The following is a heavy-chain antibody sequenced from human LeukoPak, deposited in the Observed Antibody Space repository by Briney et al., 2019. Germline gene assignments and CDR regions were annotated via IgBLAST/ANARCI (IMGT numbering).Heavy chain of an antibody. Sequence: GGSLRLSCAASGFTFSSYAMSWVRQAPGKGLEWVSAISGSGGSTYYADPVKGRFTISRDNSKNTLYLQMNSLRAEDTAVYYCAKVRRNCSGGSCPFDYWGQGTLVTVSS. CDR3: AKVRRNCSGGSCPFDY. CDR2: ISGSGGST. CDR1: GFTFSSYA. V-gene: IGHV3-23*01. J-gene: IGHJ4*02. D-gene: IGHD2-15*01.